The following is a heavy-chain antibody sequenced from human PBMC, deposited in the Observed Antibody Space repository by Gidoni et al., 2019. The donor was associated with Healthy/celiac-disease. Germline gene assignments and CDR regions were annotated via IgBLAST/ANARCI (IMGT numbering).Heavy chain of an antibody. D-gene: IGHD5-12*01. Sequence: EVQLLESGGGLVQPGGSLRLSCAASGFTFSSYAMSWVRQAPGKGLEWVSDISGSGTSTYYADSVKGRFTISRDISRNMLYLQGNSLRAEDTAVYYCAKDRNKWLPRSFDYWGQGTLVTVSS. CDR2: ISGSGTST. J-gene: IGHJ4*02. CDR1: GFTFSSYA. V-gene: IGHV3-23*01. CDR3: AKDRNKWLPRSFDY.